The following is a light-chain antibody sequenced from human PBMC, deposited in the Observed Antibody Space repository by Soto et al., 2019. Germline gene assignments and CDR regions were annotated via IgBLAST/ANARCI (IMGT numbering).Light chain of an antibody. CDR2: GAS. CDR1: QSVSSSY. J-gene: IGKJ3*01. CDR3: QQYGSSLFT. Sequence: EIVLTQSPGTLSLSPGERATLSCRASQSVSSSYLAWYQQKPGQAPRLLIYGASSRATGIPDRFSGSGSGTDFTLTISRVEPEDFAVYYCQQYGSSLFTFGPGTIVDIK. V-gene: IGKV3-20*01.